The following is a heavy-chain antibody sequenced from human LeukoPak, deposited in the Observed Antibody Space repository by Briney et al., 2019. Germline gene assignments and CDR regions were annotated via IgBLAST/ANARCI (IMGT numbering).Heavy chain of an antibody. D-gene: IGHD4-23*01. CDR1: GITLSNYW. CDR3: ATSSYGGNFGLFDY. Sequence: GGSLRLSCAASGITLSNYWMHWVRHVPGKGLVWVSRINYEGSTTSYADSVKGRFTISRDNAKNTLYLQMNSLRGEDTSVYYCATSSYGGNFGLFDYWGQGILVTVSS. V-gene: IGHV3-74*01. CDR2: INYEGSTT. J-gene: IGHJ4*02.